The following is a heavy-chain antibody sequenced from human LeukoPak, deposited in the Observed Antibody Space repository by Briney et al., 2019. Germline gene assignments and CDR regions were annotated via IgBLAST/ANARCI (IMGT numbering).Heavy chain of an antibody. J-gene: IGHJ4*02. CDR2: ISGSGGST. CDR3: AKGVNHYDTSGYYPYYFDY. D-gene: IGHD3-22*01. CDR1: GGSFSGYY. V-gene: IGHV3-23*01. Sequence: PSETLSLTCAVYGGSFSGYYWSWVRQAAGKGLEWVSSISGSGGSTYHADSVRGRFTIYRDNSKKTLYLQMNSLRAEDTAVYYCAKGVNHYDTSGYYPYYFDYWGQGTLVTVSS.